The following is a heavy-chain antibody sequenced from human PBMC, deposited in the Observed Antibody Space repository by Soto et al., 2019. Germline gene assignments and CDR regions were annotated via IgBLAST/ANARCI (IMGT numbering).Heavy chain of an antibody. J-gene: IGHJ5*02. CDR1: GGTFSSYA. V-gene: IGHV1-69*01. D-gene: IGHD2-2*01. Sequence: QVQLVQSGAEVKKPGSSVKVSCKASGGTFSSYAITWVRQAPGQGLEWMGVIIPIFGTANYAQKFQGRVTITADESLTTAYMELSSLRSEDTAVYYCARDFTSSSSDPWGQGTLVTVSS. CDR3: ARDFTSSSSDP. CDR2: IIPIFGTA.